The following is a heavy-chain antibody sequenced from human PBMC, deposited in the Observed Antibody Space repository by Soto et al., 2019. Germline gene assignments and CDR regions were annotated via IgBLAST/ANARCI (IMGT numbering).Heavy chain of an antibody. Sequence: ASVKVSCKVSGYTLTELSMHWVRQAPGKGLEWMGGFDPEDGETIYAQKFQGRVTMTEDTSTDTAYMELSSLRSEDAAVYYCATARGGSNYYYYGMDVWGQGTTVTVSS. V-gene: IGHV1-24*01. CDR1: GYTLTELS. CDR2: FDPEDGET. CDR3: ATARGGSNYYYYGMDV. J-gene: IGHJ6*02. D-gene: IGHD1-26*01.